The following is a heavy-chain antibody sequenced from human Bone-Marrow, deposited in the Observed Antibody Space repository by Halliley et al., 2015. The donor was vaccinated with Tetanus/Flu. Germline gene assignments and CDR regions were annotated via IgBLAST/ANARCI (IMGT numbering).Heavy chain of an antibody. V-gene: IGHV3-23*01. D-gene: IGHD5-18*01. CDR1: GFTFSSYA. J-gene: IGHJ4*02. CDR3: AEDRRPHTAMDELDN. Sequence: SLRLSCAASGFTFSSYAMTWARQSPGKGLEWVATISGSAGAAYYADSVKGRFTISRDNSKNTLDLQMTSLRAEDTAIYYCAEDRRPHTAMDELDNWGQGSLVTVSS. CDR2: ISGSAGAA.